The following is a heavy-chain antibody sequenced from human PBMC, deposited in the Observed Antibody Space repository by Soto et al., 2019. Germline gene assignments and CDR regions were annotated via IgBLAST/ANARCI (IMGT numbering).Heavy chain of an antibody. CDR3: AAEYSSSSKAYYYYGMDV. D-gene: IGHD6-6*01. J-gene: IGHJ6*02. CDR2: IYHSGST. V-gene: IGHV4-38-2*01. CDR1: GYSISSGYY. Sequence: SETLSLTCAVSGYSISSGYYWGWIRQPPGKGLEWIGSIYHSGSTYYNPSLKSRVTISVDTSKNQFSLRLSSVTAADTAVYYCAAEYSSSSKAYYYYGMDVWGQGTTVTVSS.